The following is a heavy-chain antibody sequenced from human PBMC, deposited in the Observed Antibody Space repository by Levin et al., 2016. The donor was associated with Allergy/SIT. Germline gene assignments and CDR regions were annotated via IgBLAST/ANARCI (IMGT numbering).Heavy chain of an antibody. CDR2: ISSSSSTI. CDR3: ARDTSRRDDFWSGYYGAIDY. CDR1: GFTFSSYS. Sequence: GGSLRLSCAASGFTFSSYSMNWVRQAPGKGLEWVSYISSSSSTIYYADSVKGRFTISRDNAKNSLYLQMNSLRDEDTAVYYCARDTSRRDDFWSGYYGAIDYWGQGTLVTVSS. J-gene: IGHJ4*02. D-gene: IGHD3-3*01. V-gene: IGHV3-48*02.